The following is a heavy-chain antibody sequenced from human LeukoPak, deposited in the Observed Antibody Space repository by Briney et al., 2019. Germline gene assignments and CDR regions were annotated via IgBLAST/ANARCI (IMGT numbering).Heavy chain of an antibody. J-gene: IGHJ4*02. V-gene: IGHV1-18*01. CDR2: VNNYNGNT. CDR3: ARHSSQSHFDY. D-gene: IGHD3-22*01. Sequence: ASVKVSCKPAGYIFASYAFSWVRQAPGQGLEWMGWVNNYNGNTDYARNLQGRVTMTTETSTNTAYMELRSLRSDDTAVYFCARHSSQSHFDYWGQGTLVTVSS. CDR1: GYIFASYA.